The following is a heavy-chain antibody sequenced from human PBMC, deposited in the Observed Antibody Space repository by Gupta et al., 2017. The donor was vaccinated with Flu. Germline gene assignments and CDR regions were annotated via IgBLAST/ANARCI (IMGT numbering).Heavy chain of an antibody. CDR1: GYPFTRYG. J-gene: IGHJ6*02. CDR2: ISTYNGNT. V-gene: IGHV1-18*01. D-gene: IGHD3-3*01. Sequence: CTASGYPFTRYGISWVRQATGQGLEWMGWISTYNGNTNYAQKLQGRVTMTTDTSTSTAYMELRSLRSDDTAVYYCTTHRPITICGVGTYYYGMDVWGQGTTVTVSS. CDR3: TTHRPITICGVGTYYYGMDV.